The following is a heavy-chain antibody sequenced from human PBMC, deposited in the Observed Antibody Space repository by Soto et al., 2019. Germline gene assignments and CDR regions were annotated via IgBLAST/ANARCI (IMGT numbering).Heavy chain of an antibody. Sequence: EVQLVESGGGLVQPGGSLRLSCAASGFTFSSYWMHWVRQAPGKGLVWVSRINSDGSSTSYADSVKGRFTISRDNAKNTLYLQMNSLRAEDTAVYYCARDLGYYDSNGYSLGGMDVWGQGTTVTVSS. CDR3: ARDLGYYDSNGYSLGGMDV. J-gene: IGHJ6*02. D-gene: IGHD3-22*01. CDR1: GFTFSSYW. CDR2: INSDGSST. V-gene: IGHV3-74*01.